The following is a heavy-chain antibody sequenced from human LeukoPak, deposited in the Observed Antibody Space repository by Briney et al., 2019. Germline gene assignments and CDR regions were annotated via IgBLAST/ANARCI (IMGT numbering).Heavy chain of an antibody. J-gene: IGHJ4*02. CDR3: ARGLNYYDSSPMACYFDY. CDR2: ISSSSSYI. Sequence: GGSLRLSCAASGFTFSSYSMNWVRQAPGKGLEWVSSISSSSSYIYYADSVKGRFTISRDNAKNSLYLQMNSLRAEDTAVYYCARGLNYYDSSPMACYFDYWGQGTLVTVSS. CDR1: GFTFSSYS. D-gene: IGHD3-22*01. V-gene: IGHV3-21*01.